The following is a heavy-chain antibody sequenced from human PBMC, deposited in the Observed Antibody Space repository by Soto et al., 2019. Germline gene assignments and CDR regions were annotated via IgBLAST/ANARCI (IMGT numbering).Heavy chain of an antibody. Sequence: QVQLVQSGAEVKKPGSSVRVSGKLPGVSFTNNATGGWGQAPGQGLEWMGGVSPPFRTSNYARKFQGRISITADASTGTVNMELSSLTSEDTAQYYCARVLYYGSGSYSPYGMDVWGQGTTVTVSS. CDR3: ARVLYYGSGSYSPYGMDV. J-gene: IGHJ6*02. CDR1: GVSFTNNA. CDR2: VSPPFRTS. D-gene: IGHD3-10*01. V-gene: IGHV1-69*01.